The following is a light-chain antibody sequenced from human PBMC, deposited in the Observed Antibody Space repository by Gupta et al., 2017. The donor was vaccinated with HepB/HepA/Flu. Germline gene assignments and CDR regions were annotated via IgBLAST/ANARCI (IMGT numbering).Light chain of an antibody. CDR1: QSVSSN. CDR2: GAS. Sequence: PAIHPVSTGERATLSCRASQSVSSNLAWYQQKPGQAPRLLIYGASTRATGIPARFSGSGSGTEFTLTISSLQSEDFAVYYCQQYNNWPPWTFGQGTKVEIK. V-gene: IGKV3-15*01. J-gene: IGKJ1*01. CDR3: QQYNNWPPWT.